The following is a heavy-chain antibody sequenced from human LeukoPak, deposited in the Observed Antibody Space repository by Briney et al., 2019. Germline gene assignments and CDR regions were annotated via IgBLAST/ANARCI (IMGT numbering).Heavy chain of an antibody. D-gene: IGHD6-13*01. CDR3: ARRWIAAAEYFDY. J-gene: IGHJ4*02. CDR1: AYTFTSYY. V-gene: IGHV1-46*01. Sequence: ASVKVSCEASAYTFTSYYMHWVRQAPGQGLEWMGIINPSGGSTSYAQKFQGRVTITADKSTSTAYMELSSLRSEDTAVYYCARRWIAAAEYFDYWGQGTLVTVSS. CDR2: INPSGGST.